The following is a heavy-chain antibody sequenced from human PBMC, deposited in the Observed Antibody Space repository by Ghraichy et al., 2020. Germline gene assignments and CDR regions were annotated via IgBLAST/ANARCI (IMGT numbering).Heavy chain of an antibody. D-gene: IGHD1-26*01. CDR3: ARVLGALADSVVTYYSGLDV. Sequence: SVKVSCKASGGTFKNYAITWVRQAPGQGLEWVGVIIPFFGSTNYAQKFQGRLTITTDESTSVVHMELTSLKSEDTAVYYCARVLGALADSVVTYYSGLDVWGQGTTVTVSS. V-gene: IGHV1-69*05. CDR1: GGTFKNYA. J-gene: IGHJ6*02. CDR2: IIPFFGST.